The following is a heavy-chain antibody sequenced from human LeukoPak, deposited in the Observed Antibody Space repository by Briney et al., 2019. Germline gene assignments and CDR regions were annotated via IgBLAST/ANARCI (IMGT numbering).Heavy chain of an antibody. Sequence: GRSLRLSCAASGFTFSSYAMHWVRQAPGKGLEWVAVISYDGSNKYYADSVKGRFTISRDNSKNTLYLQMNSLRAEDTAVYYCARDYPPGLGEIYYYYGMDVWGQGTTVTVSS. D-gene: IGHD1-26*01. CDR3: ARDYPPGLGEIYYYYGMDV. V-gene: IGHV3-30-3*01. CDR1: GFTFSSYA. J-gene: IGHJ6*02. CDR2: ISYDGSNK.